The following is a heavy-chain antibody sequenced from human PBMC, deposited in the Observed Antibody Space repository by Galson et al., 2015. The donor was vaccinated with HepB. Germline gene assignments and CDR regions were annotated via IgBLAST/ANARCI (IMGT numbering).Heavy chain of an antibody. V-gene: IGHV1-2*06. D-gene: IGHD1-1*01. CDR1: GYTFTGYY. CDR2: LNPNSGGT. Sequence: SCKASGYTFTGYYMHWVRQAPGQGPEWMGRLNPNSGGTNYAQKFQGRVTMTRDTSISTAYMELSRLRSDDTAVYYCAKERGNTYTYFDYWGQGTLVTVSS. J-gene: IGHJ4*02. CDR3: AKERGNTYTYFDY.